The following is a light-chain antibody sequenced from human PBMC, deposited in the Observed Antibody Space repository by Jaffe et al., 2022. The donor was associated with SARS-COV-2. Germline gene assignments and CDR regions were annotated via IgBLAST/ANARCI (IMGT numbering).Light chain of an antibody. J-gene: IGLJ2*01. CDR1: SSDVGNYNL. CDR3: CSYAGSGTVV. Sequence: QSALTQPASVSGSPGQSITISCTGTSSDVGNYNLVSWYQQHPGKAPKLLIYEVNKRPSGVSNRFSGSKSANTASLTISGLQAEDEADYYCCSYAGSGTVVFGGGTKLTVL. V-gene: IGLV2-23*02. CDR2: EVN.